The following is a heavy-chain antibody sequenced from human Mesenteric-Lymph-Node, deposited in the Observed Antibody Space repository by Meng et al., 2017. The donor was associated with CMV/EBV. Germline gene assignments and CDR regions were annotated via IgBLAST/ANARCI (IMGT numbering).Heavy chain of an antibody. CDR2: IDPSDSYN. D-gene: IGHD6-13*01. J-gene: IGHJ5*02. CDR3: ARQEQQPAAHWFDP. Sequence: GAGYSCRSYWISCVRQMPGKGLEWMGRIDPSDSYNNYSPSFQVHVTISAAKSISTAYLQWSSLKASDTAMYYCARQEQQPAAHWFDPWGQGTLVTVSS. V-gene: IGHV5-10-1*01. CDR1: GYSCRSYW.